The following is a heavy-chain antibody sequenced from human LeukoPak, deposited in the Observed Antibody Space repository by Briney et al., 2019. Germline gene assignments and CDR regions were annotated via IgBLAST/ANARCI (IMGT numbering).Heavy chain of an antibody. Sequence: GGYLRLSCTASGFTFGDYAMSWVRQAPGKGLEWVGFIRSKAYGGTTEYAASVKGRFTISRDDSKSIAYLQMNSLKTEDTAVYYCTGYGPYYYGMDVWGQGTTVTVSS. J-gene: IGHJ6*02. V-gene: IGHV3-49*04. CDR3: TGYGPYYYGMDV. D-gene: IGHD5-12*01. CDR1: GFTFGDYA. CDR2: IRSKAYGGTT.